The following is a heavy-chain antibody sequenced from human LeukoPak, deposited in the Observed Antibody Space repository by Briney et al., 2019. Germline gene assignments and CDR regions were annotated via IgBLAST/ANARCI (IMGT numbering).Heavy chain of an antibody. CDR3: ARGQGGSGSSFDY. CDR2: IWYDGSNK. V-gene: IGHV3-33*01. D-gene: IGHD6-19*01. CDR1: GFTFSSYG. Sequence: PGGSLRLSCAASGFTFSSYGMHWVRQAPGKGLEWVAVIWYDGSNKYYADSVKGRFTISRDNSKNTLYLQMNSLRAEDTAVYYCARGQGGSGSSFDYWGQGTLVTVSS. J-gene: IGHJ4*02.